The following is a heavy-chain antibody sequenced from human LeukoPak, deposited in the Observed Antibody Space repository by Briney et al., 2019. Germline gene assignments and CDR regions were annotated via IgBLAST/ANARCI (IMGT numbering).Heavy chain of an antibody. CDR2: INSDGSST. Sequence: QPGGSLRLSCADPGFTFSNYWMHSVRHAPGKGLGWVSRINSDGSSTTYEDSVKGRFTISRDNAKNTLYLQLKSLRPEDTAVYYCARVSSGSYFGYYYYYMDVWAKGPTVSVS. CDR1: GFTFSNYW. D-gene: IGHD1-26*01. CDR3: ARVSSGSYFGYYYYYMDV. J-gene: IGHJ6*03. V-gene: IGHV3-74*01.